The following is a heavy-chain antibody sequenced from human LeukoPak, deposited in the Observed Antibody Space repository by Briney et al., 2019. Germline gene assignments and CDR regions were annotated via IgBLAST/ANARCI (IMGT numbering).Heavy chain of an antibody. CDR3: ARGSGYYGEDFEY. Sequence: PSETLSLTCTVSGGSISSYYWSWVRQPPGKGLEWIGYIYYSGSTNYNPSLKSRVTISVDTSKNQFSLKLNSVTAADTAVYYCARGSGYYGEDFEYWGQGTLVTVSS. CDR1: GGSISSYY. CDR2: IYYSGST. D-gene: IGHD3-22*01. J-gene: IGHJ4*02. V-gene: IGHV4-59*08.